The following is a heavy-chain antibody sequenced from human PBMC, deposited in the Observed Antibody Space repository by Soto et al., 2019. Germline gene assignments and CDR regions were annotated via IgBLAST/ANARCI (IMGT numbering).Heavy chain of an antibody. CDR1: GYTFTRYD. V-gene: IGHV1-8*01. Sequence: ASVKVSCKASGYTFTRYDINWVRQATGQGFEWKGWINPNNSSTGYAQKFQGRVTMTRNTSTSTVYMELSSLSSETKAAYYCAMGLGAASHVAPLGQENLVT. CDR3: AMGLGAASHVAP. CDR2: INPNNSST. D-gene: IGHD3-3*01. J-gene: IGHJ5*02.